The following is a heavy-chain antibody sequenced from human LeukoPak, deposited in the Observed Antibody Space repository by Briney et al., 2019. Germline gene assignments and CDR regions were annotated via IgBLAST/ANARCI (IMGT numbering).Heavy chain of an antibody. V-gene: IGHV4-39*07. CDR1: GGSISSSSYY. Sequence: SETLSLTCTVSGGSISSSSYYWGWIRQPPGKGLEWIGSIYYSGSTYYNPSLKSRVTISVDTSKNQFSLKLTSVTAADTAVYYCARDPGYYDSSGYYYFTGWYFDLWGRGTLVTVSS. D-gene: IGHD3-22*01. CDR3: ARDPGYYDSSGYYYFTGWYFDL. CDR2: IYYSGST. J-gene: IGHJ2*01.